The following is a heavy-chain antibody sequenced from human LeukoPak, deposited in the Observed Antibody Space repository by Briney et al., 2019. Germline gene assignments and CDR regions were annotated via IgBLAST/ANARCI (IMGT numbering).Heavy chain of an antibody. Sequence: GSSVKVSCKASGGTFSSYAISWARQAPGQELEWMGGIIPIFGTANYAQKLQGRVTITTYESTSTADMELSSLRYEDTAVYYCARERGVGVAKEKKQPNEYYFDYWGQGTLVTVSS. J-gene: IGHJ4*02. CDR2: IIPIFGTA. CDR3: ARERGVGVAKEKKQPNEYYFDY. V-gene: IGHV1-69*05. CDR1: GGTFSSYA. D-gene: IGHD3-3*01.